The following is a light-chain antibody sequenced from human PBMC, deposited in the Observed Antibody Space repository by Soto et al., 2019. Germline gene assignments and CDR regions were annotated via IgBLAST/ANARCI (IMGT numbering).Light chain of an antibody. V-gene: IGKV3-11*01. CDR3: QQRTNWLT. CDR1: QSLSSH. Sequence: EIVLTQSPATLSLSPGERATLSCRASQSLSSHLAWYQHKPGQAPRLLIYAASVRATGIPARFSGSGSGTAFTLTISSLETEDFAVYYCQQRTNWLTFGGGTKVEIK. J-gene: IGKJ4*01. CDR2: AAS.